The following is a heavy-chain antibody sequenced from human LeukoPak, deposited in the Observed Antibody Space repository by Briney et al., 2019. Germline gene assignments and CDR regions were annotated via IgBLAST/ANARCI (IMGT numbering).Heavy chain of an antibody. CDR1: GGSLSSGGYY. D-gene: IGHD3-10*01. CDR3: ANYGSGSYRFDP. V-gene: IGHV4-31*03. Sequence: SETLSLTCTVSGGSLSSGGYYWSWIRQHPGKGLEWIGYLHHSASTYYNPSLKSRLIISLDTSKNKSSLKLNSVTAADTAVYYCANYGSGSYRFDPWGQGTLVTVSS. J-gene: IGHJ5*02. CDR2: LHHSAST.